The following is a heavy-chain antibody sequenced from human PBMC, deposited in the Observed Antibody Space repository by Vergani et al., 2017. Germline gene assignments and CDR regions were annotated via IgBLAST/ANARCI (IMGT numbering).Heavy chain of an antibody. CDR3: ARQKDYYYDMDV. CDR1: GTYVGSGGYY. CDR2: IYYSWTT. Sequence: VQLQESGPGLVKASQTLSLTCSVSGTYVGSGGYYWSWVRQRPGMGLDWIGYIYYSWTTYYNPSLENRLTISLDTSENHLSLKLTAVTSGDTAVYYCARQKDYYYDMDVWGQGTTVTVSS. J-gene: IGHJ6*02. V-gene: IGHV4-31*03.